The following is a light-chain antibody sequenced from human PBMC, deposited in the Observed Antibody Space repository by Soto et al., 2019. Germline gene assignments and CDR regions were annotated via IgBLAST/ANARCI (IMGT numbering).Light chain of an antibody. CDR1: SSDVGSYNR. Sequence: QSALTQPPSVSGSPGQSVTISCTGTSSDVGSYNRVSWYQQPPGTAPKLMICQVSNRPSGVPDRFSGSKSGNTASLTISGLQAEDEADYYCICYTSSGTWVFGGGTKLTVL. V-gene: IGLV2-18*01. CDR2: QVS. CDR3: ICYTSSGTWV. J-gene: IGLJ3*02.